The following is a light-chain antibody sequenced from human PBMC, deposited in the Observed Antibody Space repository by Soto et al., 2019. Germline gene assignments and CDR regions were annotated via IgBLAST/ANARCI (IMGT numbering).Light chain of an antibody. Sequence: EIVMTQSPATLSLSPGEISTLSCRASQSVSSNLAWYQQKPGQAPRLLIYGASTRATGIPARFGGSGSGTEFTLTISSLQSEDFAVYYCQQYNNWPLTFGQGTKVDIK. CDR3: QQYNNWPLT. J-gene: IGKJ1*01. CDR1: QSVSSN. CDR2: GAS. V-gene: IGKV3-15*01.